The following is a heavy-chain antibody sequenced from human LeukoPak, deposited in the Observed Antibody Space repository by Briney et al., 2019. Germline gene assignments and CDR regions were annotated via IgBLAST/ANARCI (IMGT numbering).Heavy chain of an antibody. J-gene: IGHJ4*02. CDR1: GFSISNPYY. D-gene: IGHD2-21*01. Sequence: PSETLSLTCTVSGFSISNPYYWGWIRHPPGNALEWNGSIYHSGSTYYNASLKSRVTISIDTSKNQFSLNLGSVTAADTAVYYCARLVSDCGGDCYLAHFDYWGQGTLVTVSS. CDR3: ARLVSDCGGDCYLAHFDY. CDR2: IYHSGST. V-gene: IGHV4-38-2*02.